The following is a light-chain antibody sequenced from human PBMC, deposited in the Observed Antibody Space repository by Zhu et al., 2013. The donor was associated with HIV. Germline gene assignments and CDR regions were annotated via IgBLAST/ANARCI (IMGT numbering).Light chain of an antibody. CDR3: QQRSSWPWT. Sequence: EIVLTQSPGTLSLSPGERATVSCRASQSVGSYLAWYQQKPGQAPRLLISDASYRATGIPARFSGGGSGTDFTLTISSLEPEDFAVYYCQQRSSWPWTFGQGTKVEIQ. CDR2: DAS. J-gene: IGKJ1*01. CDR1: QSVGSY. V-gene: IGKV3-11*01.